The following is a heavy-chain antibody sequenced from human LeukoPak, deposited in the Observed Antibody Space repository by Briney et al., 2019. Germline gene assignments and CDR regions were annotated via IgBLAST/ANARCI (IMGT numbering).Heavy chain of an antibody. D-gene: IGHD6-13*01. Sequence: SETLSLTCTVSGGSLSSYYWSWIRQPAGKGLEWIGRIYTSGSTNYNPSLKSRVTISVDTSKNQFSLKLSSVTAADTAVYYCARYDSSSWSFDYWGQGTLVTVSS. CDR1: GGSLSSYY. V-gene: IGHV4-4*07. CDR2: IYTSGST. CDR3: ARYDSSSWSFDY. J-gene: IGHJ4*02.